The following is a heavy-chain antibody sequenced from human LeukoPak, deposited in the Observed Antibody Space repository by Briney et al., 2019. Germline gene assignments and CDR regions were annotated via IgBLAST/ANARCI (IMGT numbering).Heavy chain of an antibody. V-gene: IGHV4-59*12. CDR1: GGSISSYY. CDR2: IYYSGST. CDR3: AREFETTLNFFDP. J-gene: IGHJ5*02. Sequence: SSETLSLTCTVSGGSISSYYWSWIRQPPGKGLEWIGYIYYSGSTNYNPSLESRVTMSVDTSKNQFSLRLSSVTAADTAVYYCAREFETTLNFFDPWGQGILVTVSS. D-gene: IGHD1-1*01.